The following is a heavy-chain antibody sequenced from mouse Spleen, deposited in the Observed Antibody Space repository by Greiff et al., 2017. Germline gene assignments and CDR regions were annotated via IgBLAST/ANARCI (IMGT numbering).Heavy chain of an antibody. CDR1: GFTFSDFY. V-gene: IGHV7-1*01. Sequence: EVQVVESGGGLVQSGRSLRLSCATSGFTFSDFYMEWVRQAPGKGLEWIAASRNKANDYTTEYSASVKGRFIVSRDTSQSILYLQMNALRAEDTAIYYCARDALHYYGYWYFDVWGAGTTVTVSS. J-gene: IGHJ1*01. CDR2: SRNKANDYTT. CDR3: ARDALHYYGYWYFDV. D-gene: IGHD1-2*01.